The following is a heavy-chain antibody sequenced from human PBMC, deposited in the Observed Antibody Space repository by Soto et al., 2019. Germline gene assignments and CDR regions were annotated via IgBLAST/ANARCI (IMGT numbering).Heavy chain of an antibody. CDR2: IENTGRGT. J-gene: IGHJ4*02. D-gene: IGHD4-17*01. V-gene: IGHV3-33*01. CDR3: ARDDDYDDNGFDH. Sequence: QVQLVESGGGVVQPGTSLRLSCAASGFSFSRHGMHWVRQAPGKGLAWLAVIENTGRGTSYAESVKGRFTISRDNSKNTLFLQMNSLRVEDTAVYYCARDDDYDDNGFDHWGQGTLVTVSS. CDR1: GFSFSRHG.